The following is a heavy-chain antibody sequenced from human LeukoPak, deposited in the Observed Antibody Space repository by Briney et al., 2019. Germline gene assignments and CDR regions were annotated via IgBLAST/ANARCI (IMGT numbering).Heavy chain of an antibody. Sequence: SVKVSCKASGGTFNNFGISWVRQAPGQGLEWMGVIIPILTTTHYAQKFKGRVTIIVDESTSTASLELSSLTSEDTAVYYCARDPLAASAPGYFDYWGQGTLVTVSS. J-gene: IGHJ4*02. D-gene: IGHD6-13*01. CDR3: ARDPLAASAPGYFDY. V-gene: IGHV1-69*13. CDR1: GGTFNNFG. CDR2: IIPILTTT.